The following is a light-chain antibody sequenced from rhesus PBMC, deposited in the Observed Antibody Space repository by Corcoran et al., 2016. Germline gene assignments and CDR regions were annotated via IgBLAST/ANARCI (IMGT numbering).Light chain of an antibody. J-gene: IGKJ3*01. CDR1: QGINNY. V-gene: IGKV1-66*01. CDR2: NSS. Sequence: DIQMTQSPSSLSASVGDRVTITCRASQGINNYLSWYQQKPRKAPKTLIYNSSSLETGVPSSFSGSRSGTDYTLTISSLQPEDIATYYCQQYNNSPFTFGPGTKLDIK. CDR3: QQYNNSPFT.